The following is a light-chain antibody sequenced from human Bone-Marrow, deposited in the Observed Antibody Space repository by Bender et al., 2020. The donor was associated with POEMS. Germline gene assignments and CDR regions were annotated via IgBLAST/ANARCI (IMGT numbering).Light chain of an antibody. Sequence: QSVVTQPPSLSEAPRQSVTISCSGSSSNIGNHGVNWYQQLPGEAPKLLIYYDDLLTPGVSDRFSASKSGTSASLAISELQSEDEAIYYCSAWDDSLSGRVFGGGTRLPVL. CDR2: YDD. J-gene: IGLJ3*02. V-gene: IGLV1-36*01. CDR3: SAWDDSLSGRV. CDR1: SSNIGNHG.